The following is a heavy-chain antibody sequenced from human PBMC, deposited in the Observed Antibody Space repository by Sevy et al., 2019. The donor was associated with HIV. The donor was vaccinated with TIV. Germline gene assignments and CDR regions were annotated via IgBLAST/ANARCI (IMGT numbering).Heavy chain of an antibody. V-gene: IGHV3-49*04. Sequence: GGSLRLSCTTSGFTFGDYAMNWVRQAPGKGLEWVAFLKSKADGGTVDHAGPVKGRFTISSDDSKSIAYLQMNDLTTEDTGVYYCTRWKGLQSIFDYWGQGALVTVSS. CDR3: TRWKGLQSIFDY. J-gene: IGHJ4*02. CDR1: GFTFGDYA. D-gene: IGHD2-21*01. CDR2: LKSKADGGTV.